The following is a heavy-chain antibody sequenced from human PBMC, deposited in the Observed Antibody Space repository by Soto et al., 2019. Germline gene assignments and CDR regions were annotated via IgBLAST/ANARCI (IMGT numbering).Heavy chain of an antibody. CDR1: GGSISSYY. CDR3: ARDLWGYCGADCYPLDI. CDR2: MYNTGST. V-gene: IGHV4-59*01. Sequence: SETLSLTCTVSGGSISSYYWSWIRQPPGKGLEWIGYMYNTGSTIYNPSLKSRVTISVDTSKNQFSLKLNSVTAADTAVYYCARDLWGYCGADCYPLDIWGQGTTVTGLL. J-gene: IGHJ6*02. D-gene: IGHD2-21*02.